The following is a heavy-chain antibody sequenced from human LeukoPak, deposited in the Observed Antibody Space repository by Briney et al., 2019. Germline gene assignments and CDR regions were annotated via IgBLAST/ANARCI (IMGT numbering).Heavy chain of an antibody. V-gene: IGHV3-74*01. CDR2: INSEGTST. J-gene: IGHJ4*02. CDR3: ARDTYRSFDY. CDR1: GFTFSSYG. D-gene: IGHD6-19*01. Sequence: PGGSLRLSCAASGFTFSSYGMHWVRQAPGKGLVWVSHINSEGTSTIYADSVKGRFTISRDNAKNTLYLQMNSLRAEDTAVYYCARDTYRSFDYWGQGTLVTVSS.